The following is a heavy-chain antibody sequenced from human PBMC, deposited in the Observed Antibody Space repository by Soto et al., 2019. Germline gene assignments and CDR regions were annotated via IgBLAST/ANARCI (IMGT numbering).Heavy chain of an antibody. D-gene: IGHD6-13*01. CDR1: GFTFSGYA. CDR2: ISGSGGST. V-gene: IGHV3-23*01. Sequence: PGGSLRLSCAASGFTFSGYAMGWVRQAPGKGLEWVSAISGSGGSTYYADSVKGRFTISRDKSKNTLYLHMNSLRAEDTALYYCAKSFSSNWYDYFDYWGQGSLVTVSS. CDR3: AKSFSSNWYDYFDY. J-gene: IGHJ4*02.